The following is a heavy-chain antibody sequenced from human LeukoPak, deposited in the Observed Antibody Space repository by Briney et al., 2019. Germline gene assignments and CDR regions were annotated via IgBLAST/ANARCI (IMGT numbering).Heavy chain of an antibody. D-gene: IGHD3-3*01. CDR1: GGSFSGYY. CDR3: ARGITIFGVVTNYYYYMDV. J-gene: IGHJ6*03. Sequence: SETLSLTCAVYGGSFSGYYWSWIRQPPGKGLEWIGEINHSGSTNYNPSLKSRVTISVDTSKNQFSLKLSSVTAADTAVYYCARGITIFGVVTNYYYYMDVWGKGTTVTVSS. CDR2: INHSGST. V-gene: IGHV4-34*01.